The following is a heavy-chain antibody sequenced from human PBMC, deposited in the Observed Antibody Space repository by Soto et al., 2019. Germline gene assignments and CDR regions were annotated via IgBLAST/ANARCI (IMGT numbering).Heavy chain of an antibody. V-gene: IGHV5-51*01. CDR1: GYSFSNYW. Sequence: GESLKISCKGSGYSFSNYWIGWVRQMPGKGLEWMGIIFPGDSDTRYSPSFQGQDTISADKSISTAYLQWSSLKASDTAMYYCARHHGSPGSYFGLDVWGQGTTVTVSS. CDR3: ARHHGSPGSYFGLDV. CDR2: IFPGDSDT. J-gene: IGHJ6*02. D-gene: IGHD6-13*01.